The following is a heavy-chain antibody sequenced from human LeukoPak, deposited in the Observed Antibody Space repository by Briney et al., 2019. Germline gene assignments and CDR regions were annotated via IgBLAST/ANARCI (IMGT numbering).Heavy chain of an antibody. J-gene: IGHJ4*02. CDR3: ARGRGAGDY. CDR1: GGSIGTYS. CDR2: IYSTGST. V-gene: IGHV4-4*07. Sequence: SETLSLTCTVSGGSIGTYSWNWIRQPAGKGLEWIGRIYSTGSTNYNPSLKSRVTMSVDTSKNQFSLNLSSVTAADTAEYYCARGRGAGDYWGQGTLVTVSS. D-gene: IGHD1-26*01.